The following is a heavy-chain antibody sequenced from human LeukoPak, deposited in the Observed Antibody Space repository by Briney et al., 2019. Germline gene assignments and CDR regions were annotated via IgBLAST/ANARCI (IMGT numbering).Heavy chain of an antibody. V-gene: IGHV3-23*01. CDR1: GFTFSSYA. J-gene: IGHJ4*02. D-gene: IGHD7-27*01. CDR3: AKDPRDGDNYFDY. Sequence: GGSLRLSCAASGFTFSSYAMSWVRQAPGKGLEWVSAISGSGGSTYYADSVKGRFTISRDNSKNTPYLQMNSLRAEDTAVYYCAKDPRDGDNYFDYWGQGTLVTVSS. CDR2: ISGSGGST.